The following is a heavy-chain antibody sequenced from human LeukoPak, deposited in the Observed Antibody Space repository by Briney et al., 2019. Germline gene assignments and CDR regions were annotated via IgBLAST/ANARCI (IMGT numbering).Heavy chain of an antibody. D-gene: IGHD6-13*01. J-gene: IGHJ4*02. Sequence: PSETLSLTCAVYGGSFSGYYWSWIRQPPGKGLEWIGEINHSGSTNYNPSLKSRVTISVDTSKNQFSLKLSPVTAADTAVYYCARGSIAAWIHWGQGTLVTVSS. CDR1: GGSFSGYY. CDR2: INHSGST. V-gene: IGHV4-34*01. CDR3: ARGSIAAWIH.